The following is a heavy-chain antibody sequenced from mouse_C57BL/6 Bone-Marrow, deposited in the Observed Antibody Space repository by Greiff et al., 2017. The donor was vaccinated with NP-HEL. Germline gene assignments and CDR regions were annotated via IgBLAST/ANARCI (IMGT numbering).Heavy chain of an antibody. Sequence: QVQLQQSGAELARPGASVKLSCKASGYTFTSYGICWVKQRTGQGLEWIGEIYPRSGNTYYNEKFKGKATLTADKSSSTAYMELRSLTSEDSAVYFCARPLYYYGSSYPFAYWGQGTLVTVSA. J-gene: IGHJ3*01. CDR1: GYTFTSYG. CDR2: IYPRSGNT. CDR3: ARPLYYYGSSYPFAY. D-gene: IGHD1-1*01. V-gene: IGHV1-81*01.